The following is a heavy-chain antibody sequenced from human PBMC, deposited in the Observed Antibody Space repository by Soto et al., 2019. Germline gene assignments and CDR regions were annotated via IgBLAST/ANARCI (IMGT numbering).Heavy chain of an antibody. CDR3: ALRKTGSYFDY. J-gene: IGHJ4*02. V-gene: IGHV3-23*01. CDR2: IGASGAGT. Sequence: WGSLLLSCASSVFTFSIYAMSWVRQAPGKGLEWVSAIGASGAGTYYAEYVKGRFTISRDNSKNTLYLQMNSLRAEDTAVYYCALRKTGSYFDYWGQGTLVTVSS. D-gene: IGHD1-26*01. CDR1: VFTFSIYA.